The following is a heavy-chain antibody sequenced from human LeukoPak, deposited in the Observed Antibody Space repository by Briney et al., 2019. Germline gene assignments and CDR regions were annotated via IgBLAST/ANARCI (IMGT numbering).Heavy chain of an antibody. D-gene: IGHD2-15*01. CDR2: ITGSGSDT. CDR3: AKGTEGYCSGTICYPFDY. CDR1: RFTFSSYA. J-gene: IGHJ4*02. Sequence: PGGSLRLSCEASRFTFSSYAMNWVRQVPGKGLEWVSSITGSGSDTYFVDSVKGRFTISRDNSKNTLYLQLNSLRAEDTAVYYCAKGTEGYCSGTICYPFDYWGRGTLVTVSS. V-gene: IGHV3-23*01.